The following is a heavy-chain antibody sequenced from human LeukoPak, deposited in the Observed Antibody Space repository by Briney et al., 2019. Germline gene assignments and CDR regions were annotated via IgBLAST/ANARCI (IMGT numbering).Heavy chain of an antibody. V-gene: IGHV4-39*07. D-gene: IGHD2-8*01. CDR1: GGSISSSSYY. CDR2: IYYSGST. CDR3: ARVSTDIVLMVYATHQTPYYFDY. Sequence: SETLSLTCTVSGGSISSSSYYWGWIRQPPGKGLEWIGSIYYSGSTYYNPSLKSRVTISVDTSKNQFSLKLSSVTAADTAVYYCARVSTDIVLMVYATHQTPYYFDYWGQGTLVTVSS. J-gene: IGHJ4*02.